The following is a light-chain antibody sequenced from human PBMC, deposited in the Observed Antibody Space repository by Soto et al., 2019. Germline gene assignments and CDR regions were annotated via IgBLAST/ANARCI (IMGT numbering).Light chain of an antibody. CDR3: QHYLEIPRT. V-gene: IGKV4-1*01. CDR2: WAS. CDR1: QSVFSRANSKNY. J-gene: IGKJ4*01. Sequence: IVMRPSPDSLAVPLGERATINCKSSQSVFSRANSKNYIPWYQQKPGQPPKLLIYWASTREAGVPDRFRGSGSQADFTLTFSNLQAEDVEVYYCQHYLEIPRTFGGVTKVYI.